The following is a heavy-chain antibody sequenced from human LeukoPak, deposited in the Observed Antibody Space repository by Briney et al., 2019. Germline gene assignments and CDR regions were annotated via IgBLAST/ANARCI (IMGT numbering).Heavy chain of an antibody. V-gene: IGHV4-34*01. Sequence: SETLSLTCAVYGGSFSGYYWGWIRQPPGKGLEWIGEINHSGSTNYNPSLKSRVTISVDTSKNQFSLKLSSVTAADTAVYYCAQTTRTGRVDPWGQGTLVTVSS. CDR3: AQTTRTGRVDP. D-gene: IGHD2-8*02. CDR2: INHSGST. J-gene: IGHJ5*02. CDR1: GGSFSGYY.